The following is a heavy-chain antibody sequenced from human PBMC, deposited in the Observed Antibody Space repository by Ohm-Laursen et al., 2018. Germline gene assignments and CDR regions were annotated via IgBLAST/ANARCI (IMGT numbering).Heavy chain of an antibody. Sequence: GTLSLTCTVYGGSFSGYYWNWIRQPPGKGLEWIGEINHSRSTKYNSSFKSRVTISVDTSKNQFSLKLSSVTAADTAVYYCARGFSGWWGRIDYWGQGILVTVSS. V-gene: IGHV4-34*01. D-gene: IGHD6-19*01. CDR3: ARGFSGWWGRIDY. CDR1: GGSFSGYY. CDR2: INHSRST. J-gene: IGHJ4*02.